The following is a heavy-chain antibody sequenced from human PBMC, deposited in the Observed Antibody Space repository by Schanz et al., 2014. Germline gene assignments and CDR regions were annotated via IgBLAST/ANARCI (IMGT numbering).Heavy chain of an antibody. D-gene: IGHD3-3*01. CDR3: ARFLARYQYYGVDV. V-gene: IGHV3-66*01. J-gene: IGHJ6*02. CDR2: IYSGGST. Sequence: DVQLVESGGGLVQPGGSLRLSCAASGFIVSDNYMHWVRQAPGKGLEWVSVIYSGGSTYYADSVKGRFTISRDNSKNTLLLQMSSLRAEDTAVYYCARFLARYQYYGVDVWGQGTTVIVSS. CDR1: GFIVSDNY.